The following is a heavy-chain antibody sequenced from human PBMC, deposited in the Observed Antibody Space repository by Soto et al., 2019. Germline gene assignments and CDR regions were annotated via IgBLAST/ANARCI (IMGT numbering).Heavy chain of an antibody. CDR1: GGSISSYY. CDR3: ATDGGLSCGGDCRVDGFDI. CDR2: ISYSGST. J-gene: IGHJ3*02. Sequence: QVQLQESGPGLVKPSETLSLTCTVSGGSISSYYWNWIRQPPGRGLEWIGYISYSGSTSYNPSLKSRVTISVDTSKNQFSLNLSFVTAADTAVYYCATDGGLSCGGDCRVDGFDIWGQGTMVTVSS. V-gene: IGHV4-59*01. D-gene: IGHD2-21*02.